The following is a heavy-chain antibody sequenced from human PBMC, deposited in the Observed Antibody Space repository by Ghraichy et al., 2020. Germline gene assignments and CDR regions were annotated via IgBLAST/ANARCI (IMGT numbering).Heavy chain of an antibody. V-gene: IGHV3-33*01. CDR2: IWYDGSNK. CDR1: SFTFSNYG. J-gene: IGHJ6*02. CDR3: ARDGLDLTRQSMSATGNPYYGMDV. Sequence: GGSLRLSCTASSFTFSNYGMHWVRQAPGKGLEWLAVIWYDGSNKYYGDSVKGRFTISRDNSKITLYLQMNSLRVEDTAVYYCARDGLDLTRQSMSATGNPYYGMDVWGQGTTVTVSS. D-gene: IGHD1-1*01.